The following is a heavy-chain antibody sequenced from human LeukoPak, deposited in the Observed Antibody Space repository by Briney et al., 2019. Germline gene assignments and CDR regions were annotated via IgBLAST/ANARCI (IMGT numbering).Heavy chain of an antibody. J-gene: IGHJ2*01. Sequence: GGSLRLSCEASGFTFSSYWMSWVRQAPGKGLEWVANIKQDGSENYYVDSVKGRFTISRDNAKNSLYLQMNSLRAEDTAMYYCARIGWYFDLWGRGTLVTVSS. CDR1: GFTFSSYW. CDR2: IKQDGSEN. CDR3: ARIGWYFDL. V-gene: IGHV3-7*01.